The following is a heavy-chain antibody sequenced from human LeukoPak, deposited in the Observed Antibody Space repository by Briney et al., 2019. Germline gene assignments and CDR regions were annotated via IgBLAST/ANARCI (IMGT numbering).Heavy chain of an antibody. Sequence: SQTLSLTCTVSGGSISSGDYYWSWIRQPPGKGLEWIGYIYYSGSTYYNPSLKSRVTISVDTSKNQFSLKLSSVTAADTAVYYCARGLVTGYSSGWYVAWGQGTLVTVSS. V-gene: IGHV4-30-4*01. CDR2: IYYSGST. CDR3: ARGLVTGYSSGWYVA. J-gene: IGHJ5*02. D-gene: IGHD6-19*01. CDR1: GGSISSGDYY.